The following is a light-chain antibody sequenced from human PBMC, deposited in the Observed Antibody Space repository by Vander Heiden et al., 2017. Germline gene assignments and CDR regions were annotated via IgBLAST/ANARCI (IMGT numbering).Light chain of an antibody. J-gene: IGLJ1*01. Sequence: SYVLTEPPSVSVAPGQTASVPCGGDNTGSLPVPSYPRKPGQAPVLVIYDDTHRPSGIPKRFSGSNSRNTATLTISRVEAGDEADYYCQVWDSDSDHFVFGTGTKVTVL. CDR1: NTGSLP. CDR3: QVWDSDSDHFV. V-gene: IGLV3-21*02. CDR2: DDT.